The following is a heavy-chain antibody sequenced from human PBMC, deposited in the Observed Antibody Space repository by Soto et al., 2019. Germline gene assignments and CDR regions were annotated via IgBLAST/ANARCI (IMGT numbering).Heavy chain of an antibody. D-gene: IGHD6-19*01. V-gene: IGHV4-31*03. CDR2: ISYSGST. Sequence: QVQLQESAPGLVKPSQTLSLTCTVSGGSISSGDYYWSWIRQHPGKGLEWIGYISYSGSTYYNPSLKSRVTISVDTSTNQFSLKLTSVTAADTAVYYCASAEYNSGWFLFDYWGQGTLVTVSS. CDR1: GGSISSGDYY. J-gene: IGHJ4*02. CDR3: ASAEYNSGWFLFDY.